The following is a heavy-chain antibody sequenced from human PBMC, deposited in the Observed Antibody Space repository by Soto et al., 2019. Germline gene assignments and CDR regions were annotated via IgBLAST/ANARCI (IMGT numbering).Heavy chain of an antibody. J-gene: IGHJ6*02. Sequence: SQTLSLTCAISGDSVSSNSAAWNWIRQSPSRGLEWLGRTYYRSKWYNDYAVSVKSRITINPDTSKNQFYLQLNSVTPEDTAVYYCERYIDYIAAPCTGDYGMDVWGQGTMVTVSS. V-gene: IGHV6-1*01. CDR1: GDSVSSNSAA. CDR2: TYYRSKWYN. CDR3: ERYIDYIAAPCTGDYGMDV. D-gene: IGHD6-13*01.